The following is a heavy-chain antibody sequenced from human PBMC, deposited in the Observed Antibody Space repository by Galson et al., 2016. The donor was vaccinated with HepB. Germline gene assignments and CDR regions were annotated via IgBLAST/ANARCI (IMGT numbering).Heavy chain of an antibody. D-gene: IGHD1-1*01. J-gene: IGHJ2*01. CDR1: GFSLSSRGVG. CDR3: AHTGPPPTDDHYRPWSFDL. Sequence: PALVKPTQTLTLTCTFSGFSLSSRGVGVGWIRQPPGKALEWFALVLWDDHKRYRPSLQSRLTITKDTSKNQVVLTMTNIDPADTATYYCAHTGPPPTDDHYRPWSFDLWGRGTLVTVSS. V-gene: IGHV2-5*02. CDR2: VLWDDHK.